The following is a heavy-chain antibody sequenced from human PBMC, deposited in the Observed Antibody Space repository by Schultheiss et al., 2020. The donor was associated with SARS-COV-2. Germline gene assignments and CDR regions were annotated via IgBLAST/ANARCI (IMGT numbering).Heavy chain of an antibody. Sequence: SETLSLTCTVSGGSISSYYWSWIRQPPGKGLEWIGYIYYSGSTNYNPSLKSRVTISVDTSKNQFSLKLSSVTAADTAVYYCASPFMVRGVTPDAFDIWGQGTMVTVSS. V-gene: IGHV4-59*12. CDR1: GGSISSYY. D-gene: IGHD3-10*01. CDR3: ASPFMVRGVTPDAFDI. CDR2: IYYSGST. J-gene: IGHJ3*02.